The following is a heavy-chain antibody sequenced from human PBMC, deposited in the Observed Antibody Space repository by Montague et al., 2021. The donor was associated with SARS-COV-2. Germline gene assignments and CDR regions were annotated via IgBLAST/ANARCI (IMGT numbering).Heavy chain of an antibody. J-gene: IGHJ2*01. D-gene: IGHD3-16*01. CDR1: GVSITSYY. CDR3: TGGRGRFLHADH. Sequence: SETLSLTCTVSGVSITSYYWSCILHSPAKRLQWIGCIFYNGSTKYNTSLLRRVAISVDTSNSQMSLRLNSVTAADTAAYYCTGGRGRFLHADHWGRGTLATVS. V-gene: IGHV4-59*01. CDR2: IFYNGST.